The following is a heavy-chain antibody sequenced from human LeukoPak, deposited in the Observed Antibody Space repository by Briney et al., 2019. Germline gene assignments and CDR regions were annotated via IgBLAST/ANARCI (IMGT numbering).Heavy chain of an antibody. J-gene: IGHJ4*02. CDR3: ARQAASLTAFDY. V-gene: IGHV4-34*01. CDR2: INHSRST. Sequence: PSETLSLTCAVYGGSFSGYYWSWIRQPPGKGLEWIGEINHSRSTNYNPSLKSRVTISVDTSKNQFSLKLSSVTAADTAVYYCARQAASLTAFDYWGQGTLVTVSS. CDR1: GGSFSGYY. D-gene: IGHD7-27*01.